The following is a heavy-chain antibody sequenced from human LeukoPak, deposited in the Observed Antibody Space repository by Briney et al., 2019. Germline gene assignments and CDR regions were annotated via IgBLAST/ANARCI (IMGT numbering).Heavy chain of an antibody. Sequence: SETLSLTCTVAGVSISSGSYGWIWIRQPAGKGLEWIGRIDTSGSTNYNPSLKSRITTSIYTSKNQFSLKLSPVTAADTAFYYCAREGVGVANFEYWGQGTLVTVSS. V-gene: IGHV4-61*02. CDR1: GVSISSGSYG. J-gene: IGHJ4*02. CDR2: IDTSGST. D-gene: IGHD1-26*01. CDR3: AREGVGVANFEY.